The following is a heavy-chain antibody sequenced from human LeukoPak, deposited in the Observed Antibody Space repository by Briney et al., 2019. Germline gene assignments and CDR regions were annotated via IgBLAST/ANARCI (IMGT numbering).Heavy chain of an antibody. Sequence: GGFLRLSCAASGFTFSNYSMHWVRQAPCKGLEWVGVISYDGSNKYYADSVKGRFTISRDNSKNTLYLQMNSLRAEDTAVYYCASKHYYGSGSSAEYFQHWGQGTLVTVSS. D-gene: IGHD3-10*01. CDR3: ASKHYYGSGSSAEYFQH. J-gene: IGHJ1*01. V-gene: IGHV3-30-3*01. CDR1: GFTFSNYS. CDR2: ISYDGSNK.